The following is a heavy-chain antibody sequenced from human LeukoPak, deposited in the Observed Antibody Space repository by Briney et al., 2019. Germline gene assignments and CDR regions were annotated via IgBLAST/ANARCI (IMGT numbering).Heavy chain of an antibody. CDR1: GFTFSNYW. Sequence: GGSLRLSCAASGFTFSNYWMNWVRQAPGKGLEWVDNIRQDGSETYYADSVKGRFTISRDNAKNSLYLQMNYLRAEDTAVYYCARLIDYWGQGTLVTVSS. J-gene: IGHJ4*02. D-gene: IGHD2-21*01. CDR2: IRQDGSET. CDR3: ARLIDY. V-gene: IGHV3-7*01.